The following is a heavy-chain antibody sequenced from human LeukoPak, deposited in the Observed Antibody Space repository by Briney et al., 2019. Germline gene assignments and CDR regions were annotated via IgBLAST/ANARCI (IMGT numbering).Heavy chain of an antibody. Sequence: KPSETLSLTCIVSGGSISSTSYYWGWIRQPPGKGLEWIGNIYYSGSTDYNPSLRSRVTMSVDTSKNQFFLKLTSVTATDTAIYYCARRAGYNTGWSWFDPWGQGALVTVSS. CDR3: ARRAGYNTGWSWFDP. CDR1: GGSISSTSYY. V-gene: IGHV4-39*01. J-gene: IGHJ5*02. D-gene: IGHD6-19*01. CDR2: IYYSGST.